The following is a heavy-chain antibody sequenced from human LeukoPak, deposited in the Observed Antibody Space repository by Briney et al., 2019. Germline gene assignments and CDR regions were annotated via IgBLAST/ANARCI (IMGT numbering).Heavy chain of an antibody. CDR2: ISGSGGST. CDR3: ARVDREKGFDY. D-gene: IGHD1-14*01. J-gene: IGHJ4*02. CDR1: GFTFSSYA. V-gene: IGHV3-23*01. Sequence: GGSLRLSCAASGFTFSSYAMSWVRQAPGKGLEWVSAISGSGGSTYYADSVKGRFTISRDNSKNTLYLQMNILRTEDTAVYYCARVDREKGFDYWGQGTLVTVSS.